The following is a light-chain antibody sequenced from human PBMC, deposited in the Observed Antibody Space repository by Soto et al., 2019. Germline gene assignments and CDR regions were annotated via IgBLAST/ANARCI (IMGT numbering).Light chain of an antibody. CDR3: QQYASSLLT. CDR2: DAS. CDR1: QSVSRNY. V-gene: IGKV3-20*01. J-gene: IGKJ4*01. Sequence: EIVLTQSPGTLSLSPGQRASLSCRASQSVSRNYLAWYQCKPGQAPRLLIYDASTRATGIPDRFSGSGPGADFTLTIGRLEPEDFAVYFCQQYASSLLTFGGGSKVEFK.